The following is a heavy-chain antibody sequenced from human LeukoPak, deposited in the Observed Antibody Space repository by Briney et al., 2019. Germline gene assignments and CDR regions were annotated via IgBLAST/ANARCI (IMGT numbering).Heavy chain of an antibody. V-gene: IGHV3-30*18. J-gene: IGHJ4*02. D-gene: IGHD1-26*01. CDR2: ISYDGSNK. CDR3: AKTPVGATT. CDR1: GFTFSSYG. Sequence: TGRSLRLSCAASGFTFSSYGMHWVRQAPGKGLEWVAVISYDGSNKYYADSVKGRFTISRDNSKNTLYLQMNSLGAEDTAVYYCAKTPVGATTWGQGTLVTVSS.